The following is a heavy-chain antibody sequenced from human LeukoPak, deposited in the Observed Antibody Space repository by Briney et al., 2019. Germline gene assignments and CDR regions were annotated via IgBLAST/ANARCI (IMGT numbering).Heavy chain of an antibody. CDR3: ARGYIVVVPAAMRPDYYYMDV. CDR2: INPNSGGT. Sequence: ASVKVSCKASGYTFTSYYMHWVRQAPGQGLEWMGWINPNSGGTNYAQKFQGRVTMTRDTSISTAYMELSRLRSDDRAVYYCARGYIVVVPAAMRPDYYYMDVWGKGTTVTVSS. J-gene: IGHJ6*03. CDR1: GYTFTSYY. D-gene: IGHD2-2*01. V-gene: IGHV1-2*02.